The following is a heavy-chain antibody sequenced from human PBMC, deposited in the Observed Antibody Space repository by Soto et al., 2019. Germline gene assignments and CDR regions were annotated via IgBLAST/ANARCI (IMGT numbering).Heavy chain of an antibody. V-gene: IGHV1-8*01. CDR3: ATHRSMVTTGH. CDR2: MNPNSGNT. J-gene: IGHJ4*02. CDR1: GYTFTSYD. D-gene: IGHD4-17*01. Sequence: QVQLVQSGAEVKKPGASVKVSCKASGYTFTSYDINWVRQAAGQGLEWMGWMNPNSGNTGCAQNFQGRVTMTRNTSINTAYMELSSLRSEDTAVYYCATHRSMVTTGHWGQGTLVTVTS.